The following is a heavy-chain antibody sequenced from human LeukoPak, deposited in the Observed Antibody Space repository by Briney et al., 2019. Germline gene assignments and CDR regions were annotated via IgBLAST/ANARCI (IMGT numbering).Heavy chain of an antibody. CDR3: ARVAGGYSYRLDY. CDR2: IFQSGST. V-gene: IGHV4-38-2*02. D-gene: IGHD5-18*01. CDR1: GYPISGGYY. J-gene: IGHJ4*02. Sequence: SETLSLTCIVSGYPISGGYYWGWIRQPPEKGLEWIGSIFQSGSTYYNPSLKSRVTISLDTSKNQFSLKLTSVTAADTAVYYCARVAGGYSYRLDYWGQGTLVTVSS.